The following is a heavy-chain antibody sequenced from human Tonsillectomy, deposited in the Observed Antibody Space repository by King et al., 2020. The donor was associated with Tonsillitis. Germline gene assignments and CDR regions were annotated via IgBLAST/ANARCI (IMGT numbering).Heavy chain of an antibody. CDR1: GGSISSYY. CDR3: PRVSSPQNTMDPHYYYYYMDV. Sequence: QLQESGPGLVKPSETLSLTCTVSGGSISSYYWSWIRQPPGKGLEWIGYVYYSGSTHYNPSLKSRVTISVDTSKNQFSLKLSSVTAAVTAVYFCPRVSSPQNTMDPHYYYYYMDVWGKGTTVTVSS. CDR2: VYYSGST. D-gene: IGHD3-10*01. V-gene: IGHV4-59*01. J-gene: IGHJ6*03.